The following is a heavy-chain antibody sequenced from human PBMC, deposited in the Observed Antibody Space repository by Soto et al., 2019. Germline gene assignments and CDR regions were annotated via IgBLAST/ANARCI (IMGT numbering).Heavy chain of an antibody. CDR2: ISGSGGST. Sequence: EVQLLESGGGLVQPGGSLRLSCAASGFTFSSYAMSWVRQAPGKGLEWVSAISGSGGSTYYADSVKGRFTISRDNSKNSLYPQMNSLRAEHTAVYYCAKDEVGAVYYYSDGMDVGGLGTTVSVSS. CDR1: GFTFSSYA. V-gene: IGHV3-23*01. D-gene: IGHD1-26*01. J-gene: IGHJ6*02. CDR3: AKDEVGAVYYYSDGMDV.